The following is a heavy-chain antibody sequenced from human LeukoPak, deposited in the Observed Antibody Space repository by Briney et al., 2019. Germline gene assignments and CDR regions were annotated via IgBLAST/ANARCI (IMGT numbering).Heavy chain of an antibody. CDR2: ISSSRSTI. CDR1: GFTFSSYS. D-gene: IGHD3-3*01. V-gene: IGHV3-48*01. Sequence: QTGGSLRLFCAASGFTFSSYSMNWARQAPGEGLEWVSYISSSRSTIYYADSVKGRFTISRDNAKNSLYLQMNSLRAEDTAVYYCARGQDRTIFGVAYPEAYYFDYWGQGTLVTVSS. CDR3: ARGQDRTIFGVAYPEAYYFDY. J-gene: IGHJ4*02.